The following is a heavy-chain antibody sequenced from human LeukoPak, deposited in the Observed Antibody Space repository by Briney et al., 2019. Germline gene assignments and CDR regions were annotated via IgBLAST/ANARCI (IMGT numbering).Heavy chain of an antibody. J-gene: IGHJ4*02. CDR2: IKQDGSEK. CDR3: AREVGEIAVAGMGAFDY. CDR1: GFTFSSYW. V-gene: IGHV3-7*03. D-gene: IGHD6-19*01. Sequence: GGSLRLSCAASGFTFSSYWMSWVRQAPGKGLEWVANIKQDGSEKYYVDSVKGRFTISRDNAENSLYLQMSSLRAEDTAVYYCAREVGEIAVAGMGAFDYWGQGTLVTVSS.